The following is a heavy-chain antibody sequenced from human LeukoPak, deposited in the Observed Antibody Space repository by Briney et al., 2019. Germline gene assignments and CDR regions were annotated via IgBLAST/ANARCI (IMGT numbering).Heavy chain of an antibody. CDR3: ARDSGYDSSYFDH. J-gene: IGHJ4*02. CDR1: GYTFTGYY. CDR2: INPNSGGT. V-gene: IGHV1-2*02. D-gene: IGHD5-12*01. Sequence: ASVKVSCKASGYTFTGYYMHWVRQAPGQGLEWMGWINPNSGGTNYAQKFQGRVTMTRDTSISTAYMELSRLRSDDTAVCYCARDSGYDSSYFDHWGQGTLVTVSS.